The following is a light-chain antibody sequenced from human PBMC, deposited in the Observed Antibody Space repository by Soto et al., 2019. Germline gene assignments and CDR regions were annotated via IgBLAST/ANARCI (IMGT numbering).Light chain of an antibody. CDR2: AAS. V-gene: IGKV1-39*01. CDR3: QQSHSIPWT. J-gene: IGKJ1*01. Sequence: VQITPYPSTLSASLGESVSVPCRASQSISSNLNWYQQKPGKAPKLLIYAASNLQSGVPSTFSGSGSGTDFTLTISSLQPEDFATYYCQQSHSIPWTFGQGTKVDI. CDR1: QSISSN.